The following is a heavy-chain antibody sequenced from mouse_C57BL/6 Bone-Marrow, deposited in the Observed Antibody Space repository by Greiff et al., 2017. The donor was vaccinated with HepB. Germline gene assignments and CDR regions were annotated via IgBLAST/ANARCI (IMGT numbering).Heavy chain of an antibody. CDR2: INPSTGGT. Sequence: VQLQQSGPELVKPGASVKISCKASGYSFTGYYMNWVKQSPEKSLEWIGEINPSTGGTTYNQKFKAKATLTVDKSSSTAYMQLKSLTSEDSAVYYCARATGLPWFAYWGQGTLVTVS. J-gene: IGHJ3*01. CDR3: ARATGLPWFAY. CDR1: GYSFTGYY. V-gene: IGHV1-42*01. D-gene: IGHD4-1*01.